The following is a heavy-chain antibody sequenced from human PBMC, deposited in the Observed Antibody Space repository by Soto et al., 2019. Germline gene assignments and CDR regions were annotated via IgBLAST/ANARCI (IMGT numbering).Heavy chain of an antibody. CDR2: IYWNDDK. D-gene: IGHD2-2*01. CDR3: AHANCSSTSCYWGAPNWFDP. CDR1: GFSLSTSGVG. J-gene: IGHJ5*02. Sequence: SGPTLVNPTQTLTLTCTFSGFSLSTSGVGVGWIRQPPGKALEWLALIYWNDDKRYSPSLKSRLTITKDTSKNQVVLTMTNMDPVDTATYYCAHANCSSTSCYWGAPNWFDPWGQGTLVTVSS. V-gene: IGHV2-5*01.